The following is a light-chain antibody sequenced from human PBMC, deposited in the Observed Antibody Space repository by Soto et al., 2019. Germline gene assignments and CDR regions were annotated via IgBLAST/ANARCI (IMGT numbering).Light chain of an antibody. V-gene: IGKV4-1*01. CDR2: WAS. J-gene: IGKJ2*01. Sequence: DIVMTQSPGSLAVSLGERATISCKSSRSLSYTSYDYLAWYQLKPGQSPKMLIYWASTRDSGVPDRFRGSGSGTDFTLTISSLQAEDVAVYVCQQYYTSPHTFGQGTRLEI. CDR3: QQYYTSPHT. CDR1: RSLSYTSYDY.